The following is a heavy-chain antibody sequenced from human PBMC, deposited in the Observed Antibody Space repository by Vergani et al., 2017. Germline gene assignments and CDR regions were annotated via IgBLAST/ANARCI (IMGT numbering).Heavy chain of an antibody. CDR1: GGSISSYY. J-gene: IGHJ6*02. D-gene: IGHD3-9*01. CDR2: IYYSGST. Sequence: QVQLQESGPGLVKPSETLSLTCTVSGGSISSYYWSWIRQPPGKGLEWIGYIYYSGSTNYNPSLKSRGTISVDTSKNQFSLTLGSVTAADTAVYYCARGGHYDILTGYFQVGDYDYCYGMDVWGQGTTVTVSS. CDR3: ARGGHYDILTGYFQVGDYDYCYGMDV. V-gene: IGHV4-59*08.